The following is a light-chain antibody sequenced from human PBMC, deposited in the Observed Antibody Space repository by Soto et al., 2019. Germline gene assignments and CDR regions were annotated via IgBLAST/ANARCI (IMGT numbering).Light chain of an antibody. J-gene: IGLJ1*01. V-gene: IGLV2-23*01. CDR2: EGS. Sequence: QSALTQPASVSGSPGQSITISCTGTSSDVGSYNLVSWYQQHPGKAPKLMIYEGSKRPSGVSTRFSGSKSGNTASLTISGLQAVDEADYYCCSFADFTYVFGTGTKLTVL. CDR3: CSFADFTYV. CDR1: SSDVGSYNL.